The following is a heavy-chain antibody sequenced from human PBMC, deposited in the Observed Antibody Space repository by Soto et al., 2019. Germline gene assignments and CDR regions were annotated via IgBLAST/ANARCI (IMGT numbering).Heavy chain of an antibody. CDR2: VSGSGGST. J-gene: IGHJ4*02. CDR1: GFTFSSYA. D-gene: IGHD6-13*01. Sequence: EVQVLESGGGLVQPGGSLRLSCVASGFTFSSYAMSWVRQAPGKGLEWVSFVSGSGGSTDYADSVKGRFTISRDSSKSTLYLQLNSLRAEDTAMYYCAKRSFQLGLPFDYWGQGTLVTVSS. V-gene: IGHV3-23*01. CDR3: AKRSFQLGLPFDY.